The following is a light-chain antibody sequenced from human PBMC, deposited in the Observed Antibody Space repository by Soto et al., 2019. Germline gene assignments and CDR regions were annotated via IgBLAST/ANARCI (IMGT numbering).Light chain of an antibody. J-gene: IGKJ4*01. CDR2: DAS. CDR3: RQRSKWPLT. Sequence: EIVLTQSPATLSLPPGERATLSCRASQSVSSYLAWYQQKPGQAPRLLIHDASNRATGIPARFSGSGSGTDFTLTISSLEPEDFAVYYCRQRSKWPLTFGGGTKVEIK. V-gene: IGKV3-11*01. CDR1: QSVSSY.